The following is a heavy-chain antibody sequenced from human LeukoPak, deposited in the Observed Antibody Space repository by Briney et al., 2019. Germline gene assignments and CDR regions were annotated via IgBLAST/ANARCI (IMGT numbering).Heavy chain of an antibody. V-gene: IGHV3-74*01. D-gene: IGHD2-21*02. Sequence: GGSLRLSCAASGFTFSTSWMHWVRHAPGKGLVWVARIKSDVRSTDYADSVEGRFTISRDDANNILYLQMNSLRAEDTAVYFCTAIRPDYWGQGTVVTVSS. CDR1: GFTFSTSW. CDR3: TAIRPDY. CDR2: IKSDVRST. J-gene: IGHJ4*02.